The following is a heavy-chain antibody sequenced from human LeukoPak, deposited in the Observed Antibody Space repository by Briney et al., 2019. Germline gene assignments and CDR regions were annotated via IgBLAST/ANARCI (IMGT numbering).Heavy chain of an antibody. V-gene: IGHV4-31*03. CDR2: IYYSGST. J-gene: IGHJ4*02. CDR1: GGSISSGGYY. Sequence: PSQTLSLTCTVSGGSISSGGYYWSWIRQHPGKGLEWMGYIYYSGSTYYNPSLKSRVTISVDTSKNRFSLKLSSVTAADTAVYYCARGTTVTTSDYWGQGTLVTVSS. D-gene: IGHD4-17*01. CDR3: ARGTTVTTSDY.